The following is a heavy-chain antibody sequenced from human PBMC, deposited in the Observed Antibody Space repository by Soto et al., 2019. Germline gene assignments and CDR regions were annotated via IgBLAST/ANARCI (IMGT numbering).Heavy chain of an antibody. CDR3: ARHGPRVYYDNSDYYYYGMDV. V-gene: IGHV5-51*01. CDR2: MYPGDSDT. J-gene: IGHJ6*02. D-gene: IGHD3-22*01. CDR1: GYDFNTNW. Sequence: GESLKISCRGSGYDFNTNWFGWVRPLPGRGLEWVGIMYPGDSDTRYNPSLQGHVTLSADVTVSTAFLQWRSLKTSDTGMYYCARHGPRVYYDNSDYYYYGMDVWGQGTTVTVSS.